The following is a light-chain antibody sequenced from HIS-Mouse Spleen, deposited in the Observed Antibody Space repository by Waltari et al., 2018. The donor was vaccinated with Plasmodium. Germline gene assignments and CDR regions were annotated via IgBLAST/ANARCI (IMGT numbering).Light chain of an antibody. CDR2: KDS. Sequence: YELTQPPSVSVSPGQTARITCSGDPLPKQYAYWYQQKQGQAPVLVIYKDSERPSGIPERFSGSSSGTTVTLTISGVQAEDEADYYCQSADSSGTYRVFGGGTKLTVL. J-gene: IGLJ3*02. CDR1: PLPKQY. V-gene: IGLV3-25*03. CDR3: QSADSSGTYRV.